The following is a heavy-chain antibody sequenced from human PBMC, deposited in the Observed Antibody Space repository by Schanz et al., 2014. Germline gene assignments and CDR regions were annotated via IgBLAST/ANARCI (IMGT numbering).Heavy chain of an antibody. CDR1: GFTVSINY. CDR3: ARDGGRDGYNLAFDV. J-gene: IGHJ3*01. V-gene: IGHV3-66*01. Sequence: EVQLVESGGGLVQPGGSLRLSCAASGFTVSINYMSWVRQAPGKGLEWVSVIYSGGSTYYADSVKGRFTISRDNAKNSLYLQMNSLRDEDTAVYFCARDGGRDGYNLAFDVWGQGTLVTVSS. CDR2: IYSGGST. D-gene: IGHD5-12*01.